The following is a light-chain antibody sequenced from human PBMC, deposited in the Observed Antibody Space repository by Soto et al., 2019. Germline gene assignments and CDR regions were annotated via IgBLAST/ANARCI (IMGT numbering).Light chain of an antibody. CDR2: GSS. CDR1: QSIVSNY. J-gene: IGKJ1*01. CDR3: QQYGSSPPT. Sequence: EIVLTQSPGTLSLSPGERATLSCKASQSIVSNYLAWYQRRPGQAPRLLIYGSSSRATDIPARFSGSGSGTDFTLTITRLESEDFAVYYRQQYGSSPPTFGQGTKVEFK. V-gene: IGKV3-20*01.